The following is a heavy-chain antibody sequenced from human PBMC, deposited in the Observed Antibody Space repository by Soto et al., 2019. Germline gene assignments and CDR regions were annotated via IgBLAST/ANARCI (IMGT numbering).Heavy chain of an antibody. Sequence: QVQLVQSGGEVRKPGASVTVSRKASGYTFTSYGISWVRQAPGQGLEWMGWISGYNGKTNYAQKVQDRVTMTTDTSTSTVYLELRSLRFDDTAVYYCAREGDVTYYYYGMDVWGQGTTVTVSS. V-gene: IGHV1-18*01. J-gene: IGHJ6*02. CDR2: ISGYNGKT. D-gene: IGHD2-21*02. CDR3: AREGDVTYYYYGMDV. CDR1: GYTFTSYG.